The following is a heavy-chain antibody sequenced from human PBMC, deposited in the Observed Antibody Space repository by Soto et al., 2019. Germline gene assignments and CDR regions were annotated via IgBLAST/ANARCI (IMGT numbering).Heavy chain of an antibody. D-gene: IGHD3-3*01. J-gene: IGHJ6*02. Sequence: SDTLSLTCTVSGGSISIGGYYWSWIRQHPGKGLEWIGYIYYSGSTYYNPSLKSRVTISVDTSKNQFSLKLSSVTAADTAVYYCAARGSYDFWSGLYYYYYGMDVWGQGTTVTVSS. V-gene: IGHV4-31*03. CDR3: AARGSYDFWSGLYYYYYGMDV. CDR1: GGSISIGGYY. CDR2: IYYSGST.